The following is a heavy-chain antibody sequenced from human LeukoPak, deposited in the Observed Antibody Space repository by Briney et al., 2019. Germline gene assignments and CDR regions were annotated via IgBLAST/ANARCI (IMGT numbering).Heavy chain of an antibody. V-gene: IGHV3-23*01. J-gene: IGHJ4*02. D-gene: IGHD4-17*01. Sequence: GGSLRLSCAASGFTFSNYPMSWVRQAPGKGLEWVSLITAGGGITYYADSVKGRFTISRDNSRDTLYLQMHSLSAEDTAVYYCATSRRLRLEEGCYFDYWGQGTLVTVSS. CDR1: GFTFSNYP. CDR2: ITAGGGIT. CDR3: ATSRRLRLEEGCYFDY.